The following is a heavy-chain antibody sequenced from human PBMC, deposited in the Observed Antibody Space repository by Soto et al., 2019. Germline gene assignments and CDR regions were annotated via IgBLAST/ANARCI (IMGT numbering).Heavy chain of an antibody. J-gene: IGHJ4*02. D-gene: IGHD6-13*01. CDR1: GYTFTGYY. Sequence: GASVKVSCKASGYTFTGYYMHWVRQAPGQGLEWMGWINPNSGGTNYAQKFQGRVTMTRDTSISTAYMELSRLRSDDTAVYYCARGRGSSWYEDYSDYWGQGTLVTVSS. V-gene: IGHV1-2*02. CDR2: INPNSGGT. CDR3: ARGRGSSWYEDYSDY.